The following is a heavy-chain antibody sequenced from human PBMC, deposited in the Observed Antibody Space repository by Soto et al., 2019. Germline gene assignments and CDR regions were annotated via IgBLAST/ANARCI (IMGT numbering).Heavy chain of an antibody. CDR2: LAPNTGRT. CDR3: GRDGVHIVSPVLGHWLDP. CDR1: GYIFSAYY. J-gene: IGHJ5*02. V-gene: IGHV1-2*02. Sequence: QVQLVQSGAEVKSPGASVKVSCKASGYIFSAYYLHWVRHAPGQGLEWMGWLAPNTGRTNYAPKFKGRVTMTTDTSISTAYMELSRLPSDDSAVYYCGRDGVHIVSPVLGHWLDPWGEGTLVTVSS. D-gene: IGHD1-26*01.